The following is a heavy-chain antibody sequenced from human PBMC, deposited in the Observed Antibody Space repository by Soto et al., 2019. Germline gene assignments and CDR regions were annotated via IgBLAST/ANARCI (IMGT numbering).Heavy chain of an antibody. CDR1: GGTFSSYA. CDR2: IIPICGTA. J-gene: IGHJ6*02. Sequence: QVQLVQSGAEVKKPGSSVKISCKASGGTFSSYAISWVRQAPGQGLEWMGGIIPICGTANYAQKFQGRVTNTADKPTNTVYMELTTLISENTAVSYCARDLSSVNYDFWSGYYSSKDYYYYGMDVWGQGTTVTVSS. D-gene: IGHD3-3*01. CDR3: ARDLSSVNYDFWSGYYSSKDYYYYGMDV. V-gene: IGHV1-69*06.